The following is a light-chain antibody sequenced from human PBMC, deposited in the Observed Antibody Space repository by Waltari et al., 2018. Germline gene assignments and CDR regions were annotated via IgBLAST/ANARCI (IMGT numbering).Light chain of an antibody. J-gene: IGKJ1*01. CDR1: QSISSY. Sequence: IQMTHSPSSLSASVEDRVTITCRASQSISSYLNWYQVKPGKAPKLLIYAASSLQSGVPSRFSGSGSGTDFTLTISSLQPEDFSTYYCQQSYNSPRTFGQGTKVEI. CDR2: AAS. CDR3: QQSYNSPRT. V-gene: IGKV1-39*01.